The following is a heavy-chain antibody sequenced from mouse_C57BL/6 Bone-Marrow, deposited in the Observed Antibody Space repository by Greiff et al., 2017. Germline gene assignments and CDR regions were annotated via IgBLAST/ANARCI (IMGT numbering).Heavy chain of an antibody. CDR1: GFTFSDFY. J-gene: IGHJ4*01. CDR2: SRYKANDYTT. V-gene: IGHV7-1*01. Sequence: EVHLVESGGGLVQSGRSLRLSCATSGFTFSDFYMEWVRQAPGKGLEWIAASRYKANDYTTEYSASVKGRFIVSRDTSQSILYLQMNALRAEDTAYYYGASDGNDYYAMDYWGQGTSVTVSS. CDR3: ASDGNDYYAMDY.